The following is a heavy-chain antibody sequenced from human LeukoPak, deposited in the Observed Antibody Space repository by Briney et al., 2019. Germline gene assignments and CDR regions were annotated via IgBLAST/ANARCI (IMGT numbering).Heavy chain of an antibody. J-gene: IGHJ3*02. CDR3: ARDGAAAGTDALDI. D-gene: IGHD6-13*01. CDR1: GGTFSSYA. CDR2: IIPIFGTA. V-gene: IGHV1-69*06. Sequence: SVKVSCKASGGTFSSYAISWVRQAPGQGLEWMGGIIPIFGTANYAQKFQGRVTITADKSTSTAYMELSSLRSEDTAVYYCARDGAAAGTDALDIWGQGTMVTVSS.